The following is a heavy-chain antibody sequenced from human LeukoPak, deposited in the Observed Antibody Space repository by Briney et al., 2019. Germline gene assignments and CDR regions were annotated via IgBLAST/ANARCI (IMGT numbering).Heavy chain of an antibody. Sequence: GALRLSCAASGFTFTAYAMSWFRQTPEKGLEWVANIHDDGIVTHYVDSVKGRFTISRDNARNSVNLQLNSLRVEDTALYYCARGRGWVDHWGQGTLVTVSS. V-gene: IGHV3-7*01. D-gene: IGHD3-16*01. CDR1: GFTFTAYA. J-gene: IGHJ4*02. CDR2: IHDDGIVT. CDR3: ARGRGWVDH.